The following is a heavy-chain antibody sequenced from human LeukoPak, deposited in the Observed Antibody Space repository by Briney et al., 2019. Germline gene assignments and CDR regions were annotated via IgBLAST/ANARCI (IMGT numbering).Heavy chain of an antibody. J-gene: IGHJ5*02. V-gene: IGHV3-7*01. D-gene: IGHD4-11*01. Sequence: GGSLRLPCAASGFTFSSYWMSWVRQAPGKGLEWVANIKQDGSEKYYVDSVKGRFTISRDNAKNSLYLQMNSLRAEDTAVYYCARDADYSNYRNWFDPWGQGTLVTVSS. CDR2: IKQDGSEK. CDR3: ARDADYSNYRNWFDP. CDR1: GFTFSSYW.